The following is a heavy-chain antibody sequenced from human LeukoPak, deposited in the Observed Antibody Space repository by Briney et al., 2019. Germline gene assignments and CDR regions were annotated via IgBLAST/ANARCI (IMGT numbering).Heavy chain of an antibody. CDR1: GFTFSSYA. D-gene: IGHD2-8*01. J-gene: IGHJ6*02. Sequence: GGSLRLSCAASGFTFSSYAMSWVRQAPGKGLEWVSAISGSGGSTYYADSVKGRFTISRDNSKNTLYLQMNSLRAEDTAVYYCAKAIEDCTNGVCFTYYYYGMDVWGQGTTVTVPS. V-gene: IGHV3-23*01. CDR2: ISGSGGST. CDR3: AKAIEDCTNGVCFTYYYYGMDV.